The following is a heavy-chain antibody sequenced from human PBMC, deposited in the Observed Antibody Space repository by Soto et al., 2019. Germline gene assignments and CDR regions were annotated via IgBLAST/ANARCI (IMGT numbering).Heavy chain of an antibody. CDR1: GYTFTSYG. Sequence: GASVKVSCKASGYTFTSYGISWVRQAPGQGLEWMGWISAYDGNRNYAQKLQGRVTMTTDTSTSTAYMELRSLRSDATAVYYCARKEMGRALDYWGQGTLVTVSS. V-gene: IGHV1-18*01. CDR3: ARKEMGRALDY. J-gene: IGHJ4*02. D-gene: IGHD3-10*01. CDR2: ISAYDGNR.